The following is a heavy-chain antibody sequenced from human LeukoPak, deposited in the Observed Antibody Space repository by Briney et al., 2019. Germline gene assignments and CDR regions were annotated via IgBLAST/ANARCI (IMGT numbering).Heavy chain of an antibody. CDR2: MTSSGSA. CDR3: GRPAPAVAGWGRALDI. V-gene: IGHV4-38-2*02. Sequence: PSETLSLICTVSGYSISSGYYWGWIRQPPGEGLEWIGGMTSSGSAYYNPSLKSRVTISADKSKNQFSLKLNSVTAADSAVYYCGRPAPAVAGWGRALDIWGHGTMVTVAS. J-gene: IGHJ3*02. D-gene: IGHD6-19*01. CDR1: GYSISSGYY.